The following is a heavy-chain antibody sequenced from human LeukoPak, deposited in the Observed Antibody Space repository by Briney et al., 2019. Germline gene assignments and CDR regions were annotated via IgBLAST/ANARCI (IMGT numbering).Heavy chain of an antibody. CDR2: IIPIFGTA. Sequence: SVKVSCKASGGTFSNYAISWVRQAPGQGLEWMGGIIPIFGTANYAQKFQGRVTITTAKSTSTAYMELRSLRSDDTAVYYCARAEYDFWSGYSPYYYYYYMDVWGKGTTVTVSS. CDR1: GGTFSNYA. D-gene: IGHD3-3*01. J-gene: IGHJ6*03. V-gene: IGHV1-69*05. CDR3: ARAEYDFWSGYSPYYYYYYMDV.